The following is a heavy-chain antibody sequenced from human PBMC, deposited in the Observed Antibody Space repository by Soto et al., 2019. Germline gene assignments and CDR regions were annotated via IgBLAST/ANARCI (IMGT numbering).Heavy chain of an antibody. J-gene: IGHJ4*02. CDR1: GVSVNSGSFY. D-gene: IGHD4-17*01. V-gene: IGHV4-61*01. CDR3: ARGATVTQYDY. CDR2: GSYSGTT. Sequence: QVQLQESGPGLVKPSETLSLTRTVSGVSVNSGSFYWAWIRQPPGKGLEWIGFGSYSGTTNYKPSLKSRVTISVGTSRSQIHLKVTSLTAADTAVYYCARGATVTQYDYWGQGTLVTVSS.